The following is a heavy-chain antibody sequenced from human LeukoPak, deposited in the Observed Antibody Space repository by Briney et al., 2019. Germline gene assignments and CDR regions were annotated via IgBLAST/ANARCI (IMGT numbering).Heavy chain of an antibody. Sequence: SETLCLTCTVSGGSISSSSFYSGWIRQPPGKGLEWIGSIYYSGSTYYNPSLKRRVTISVDTSKNQFSLKLSSVAAADTAVYYCARDGGNSRYDAFDIWGQGTMVTVSS. D-gene: IGHD4-23*01. CDR2: IYYSGST. CDR3: ARDGGNSRYDAFDI. J-gene: IGHJ3*02. CDR1: GGSISSSSFY. V-gene: IGHV4-39*07.